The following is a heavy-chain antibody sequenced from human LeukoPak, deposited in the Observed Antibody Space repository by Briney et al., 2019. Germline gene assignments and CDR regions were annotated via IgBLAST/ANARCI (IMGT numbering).Heavy chain of an antibody. CDR2: IYYSGST. Sequence: LRLSCAASGFTFSSYGMHWIRQHPGKGLEWIGYIYYSGSTYYNPSLKSRVTISVDTSKNQFSLKLSSVTAADTAVYYCARASSYGSGSYYWGYYYYYGMDVWGQGTTVTVSS. V-gene: IGHV4-31*02. D-gene: IGHD3-10*01. CDR3: ARASSYGSGSYYWGYYYYYGMDV. J-gene: IGHJ6*02. CDR1: GFTFSSYG.